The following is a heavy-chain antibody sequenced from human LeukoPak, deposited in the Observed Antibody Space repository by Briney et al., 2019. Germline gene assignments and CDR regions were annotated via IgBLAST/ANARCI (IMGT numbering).Heavy chain of an antibody. J-gene: IGHJ4*02. V-gene: IGHV3-23*01. Sequence: PGGSLRLSCAASGFTFSSYAMSWVRQAPGKGLEWVSAISGSGGSTYYADSVKGRVTISRDNSKNTLYLQMNSLRAEDTAVYYCAKKGSSWYYFDYWGQGTLVTVSS. CDR3: AKKGSSWYYFDY. D-gene: IGHD6-13*01. CDR2: ISGSGGST. CDR1: GFTFSSYA.